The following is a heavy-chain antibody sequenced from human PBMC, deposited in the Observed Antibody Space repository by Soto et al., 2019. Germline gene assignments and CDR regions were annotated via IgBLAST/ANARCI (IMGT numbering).Heavy chain of an antibody. Sequence: QVQLVQSGAEVKKPGSSVKVSCTASGGTFSSYAISWVRQAPGQGLEWMGGIIPIFGTANYAQKFQGRVTITADESTSTAYMELSSLRSEDTAVYYCMGVYYDSSGYYSGDYYFDYWGQGTLVTVSS. CDR2: IIPIFGTA. J-gene: IGHJ4*02. D-gene: IGHD3-22*01. CDR1: GGTFSSYA. CDR3: MGVYYDSSGYYSGDYYFDY. V-gene: IGHV1-69*01.